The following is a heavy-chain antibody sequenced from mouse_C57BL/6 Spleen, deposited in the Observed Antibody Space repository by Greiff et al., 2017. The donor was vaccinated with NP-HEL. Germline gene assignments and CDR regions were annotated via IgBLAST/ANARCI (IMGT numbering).Heavy chain of an antibody. CDR3: ASPGTTVVATDYAMDY. CDR1: GFTFSDYG. D-gene: IGHD1-1*01. CDR2: ISSGSSTI. J-gene: IGHJ4*01. Sequence: DVMLVESGGGLVKPGGSLKLSCAASGFTFSDYGMHWVRQAPEKGLEWVAYISSGSSTIYYADTVKGRFTISRDNAKNTLFLQMTSLRSEDTAMYYCASPGTTVVATDYAMDYWGQGTSVTVSS. V-gene: IGHV5-17*01.